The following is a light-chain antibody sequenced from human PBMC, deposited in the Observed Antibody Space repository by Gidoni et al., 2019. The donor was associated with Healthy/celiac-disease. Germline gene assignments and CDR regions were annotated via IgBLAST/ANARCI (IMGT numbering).Light chain of an antibody. Sequence: PTTLSLSTWERATLACRASQSVSSYLAWYQQQPGQAPRLLIYYASNRATGIPARFSGSGSGTDFTLTISSLEPEDFAVYYCQQRSNPFTFGPGTKVDIK. CDR3: QQRSNPFT. V-gene: IGKV3-11*01. CDR2: YAS. J-gene: IGKJ3*01. CDR1: QSVSSY.